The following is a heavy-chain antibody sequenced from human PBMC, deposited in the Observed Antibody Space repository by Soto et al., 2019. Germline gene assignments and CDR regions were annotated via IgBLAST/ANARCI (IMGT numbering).Heavy chain of an antibody. CDR3: ARGYCSGGSCYLYYYYGMDV. D-gene: IGHD2-15*01. J-gene: IGHJ6*02. V-gene: IGHV4-34*01. Sequence: SETLSLTCAVYGGSFSGYYWSWIRQPPGKGLEWIGEINHSGSTNYNPSLKSRVTISVDTSKNQFSLKLSSVTAADTAVYYCARGYCSGGSCYLYYYYGMDVWGQGTTVTVSS. CDR2: INHSGST. CDR1: GGSFSGYY.